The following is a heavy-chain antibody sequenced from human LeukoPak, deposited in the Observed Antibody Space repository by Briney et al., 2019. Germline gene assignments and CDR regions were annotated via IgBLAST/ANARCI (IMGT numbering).Heavy chain of an antibody. J-gene: IGHJ1*01. D-gene: IGHD5-18*01. CDR2: NNVAGDS. CDR3: ARDREHSYGSDLDH. Sequence: SETLSLTCTVSGGFIHTYNWIWIRQPAGKGLEWVGRNNVAGDSYYNPSLKSRVSISVDRPNNRFSLELTSVTAADTAVYYCARDREHSYGSDLDHWGQGMPVTLSS. CDR1: GGFIHTYN. V-gene: IGHV4-4*07.